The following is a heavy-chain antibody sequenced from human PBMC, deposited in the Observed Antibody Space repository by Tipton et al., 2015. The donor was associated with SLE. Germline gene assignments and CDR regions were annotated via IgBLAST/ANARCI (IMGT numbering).Heavy chain of an antibody. CDR2: IRSKAYGGTT. J-gene: IGHJ1*01. CDR1: GFTFGDYA. D-gene: IGHD3-22*01. V-gene: IGHV3-49*04. CDR3: TRDYDSSGYYPPQH. Sequence: SLRLSCTASGFTFGDYAMSWVRQAPGKGLEWVGFIRSKAYGGTTEYAASVKGRFTIPRDDSKSIAYLQMNSLKTEDTAVYYCTRDYDSSGYYPPQHWGQGTLVTVSS.